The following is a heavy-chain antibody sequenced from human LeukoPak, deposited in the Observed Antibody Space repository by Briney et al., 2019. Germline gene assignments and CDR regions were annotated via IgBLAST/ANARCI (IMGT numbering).Heavy chain of an antibody. Sequence: GGSLRLSCAASGFTFRSYGMHWVRQAPGKGLEWVAVIWYDGSNKYYADSVKGRFTISRDNSKNTLYLQMNSLRAEDTAVYYCAKDRYSYGYAFDYWGQGTLVTVSS. V-gene: IGHV3-33*06. CDR3: AKDRYSYGYAFDY. J-gene: IGHJ4*02. D-gene: IGHD5-18*01. CDR2: IWYDGSNK. CDR1: GFTFRSYG.